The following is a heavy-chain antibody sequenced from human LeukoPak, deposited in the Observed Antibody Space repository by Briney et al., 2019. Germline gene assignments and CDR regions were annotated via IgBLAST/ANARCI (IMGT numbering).Heavy chain of an antibody. V-gene: IGHV3-15*01. CDR2: IKSKTDGGTT. D-gene: IGHD4-17*01. Sequence: GGSLRLSCAASGFTFSSYEMNWVRQAPGKGLEWVGRIKSKTDGGTTDFAAPVKGRFTMSRDDSINTLYLQMNSLKTEDTAVYYRTTGDHDYVYWGQGTLVTVSS. CDR3: TTGDHDYVY. CDR1: GFTFSSYE. J-gene: IGHJ4*02.